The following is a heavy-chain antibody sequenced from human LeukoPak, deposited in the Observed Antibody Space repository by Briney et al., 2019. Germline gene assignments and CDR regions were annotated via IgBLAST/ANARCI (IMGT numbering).Heavy chain of an antibody. CDR1: GGSFSGYY. CDR2: INHSGSS. V-gene: IGHV4-34*01. D-gene: IGHD3-3*01. J-gene: IGHJ4*02. Sequence: SETLSLTCAVYGGSFSGYYWSWIRQPPGKGLEWIGEINHSGSSNYNPSLKSRVTLSLDTSKNPFSLKLSSVTAADTAVYYCARRSGPFGVVIKRSSHGPIGYWGQGTLVTVSS. CDR3: ARRSGPFGVVIKRSSHGPIGY.